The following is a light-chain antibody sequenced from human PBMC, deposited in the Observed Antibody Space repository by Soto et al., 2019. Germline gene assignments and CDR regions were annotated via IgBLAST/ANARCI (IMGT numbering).Light chain of an antibody. CDR3: AAWDDRMSGPV. CDR1: SSNIGSNT. J-gene: IGLJ3*02. V-gene: IGLV1-44*01. Sequence: QSVLTQPPSASATPGQRVTISCSGSSSNIGSNTVNWYQQFPGTAPKLLIYSNNQRPSGVPDRMSGSKSGTSASLAISGLQSEDEADYYCAAWDDRMSGPVFGGGTQLTVL. CDR2: SNN.